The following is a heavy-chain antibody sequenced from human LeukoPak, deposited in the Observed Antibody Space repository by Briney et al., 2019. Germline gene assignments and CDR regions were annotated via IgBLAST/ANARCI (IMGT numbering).Heavy chain of an antibody. Sequence: PSETLSLTXTVSGGSISSRSYYWGGISQPPGKGLEWIGSIPYIGNTYYNPSLKSRVAISVDTSKNQFSLKLSSVTAADMAVYYCARLDCSSTDCYTLGDAFDIWGQGTMVTVSS. J-gene: IGHJ3*02. CDR1: GGSISSRSYY. CDR2: IPYIGNT. V-gene: IGHV4-39*01. D-gene: IGHD2-2*02. CDR3: ARLDCSSTDCYTLGDAFDI.